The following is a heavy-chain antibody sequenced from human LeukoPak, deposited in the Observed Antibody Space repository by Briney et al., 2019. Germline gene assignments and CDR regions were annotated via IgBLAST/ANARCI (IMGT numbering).Heavy chain of an antibody. CDR2: IYYSGST. Sequence: SETLSLTCTVSGDSISTSSYYWGWIRQPPGKGLEWLGSIYYSGSTYYNPSLKSRVTISVDTSKNQFSLNLYSVTAADTALFYCARSYYYDYRQIDYWGHGTLVTVSS. CDR1: GDSISTSSYY. D-gene: IGHD3-22*01. CDR3: ARSYYYDYRQIDY. J-gene: IGHJ4*01. V-gene: IGHV4-39*01.